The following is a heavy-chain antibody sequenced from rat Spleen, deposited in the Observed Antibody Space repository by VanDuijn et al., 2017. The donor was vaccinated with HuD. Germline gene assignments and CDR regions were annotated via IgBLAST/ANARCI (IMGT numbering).Heavy chain of an antibody. D-gene: IGHD1-12*02. Sequence: EVQLVESGGGLVQPGRSMKLSCAASGFTFSNYDMAWVRQAPTKGLEWVASISYDGSSTYYRDSVKGRFTISRHNAKSTLYLQMDSLRFEDTATYYWARHADYFDGSYYYGTYFDYWGQGVMVTVSS. V-gene: IGHV5-25*01. CDR1: GFTFSNYD. CDR3: ARHADYFDGSYYYGTYFDY. J-gene: IGHJ2*01. CDR2: ISYDGSST.